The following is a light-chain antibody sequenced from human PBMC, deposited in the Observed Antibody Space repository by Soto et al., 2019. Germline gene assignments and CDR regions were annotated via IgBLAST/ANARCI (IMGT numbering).Light chain of an antibody. CDR1: SSDFGSYSV. V-gene: IGLV2-14*02. Sequence: QSALTQPASVSGSPGQSITISCTGTSSDFGSYSVVSWYQQHPGKAPKLLIYEGTKRSSGVSNRFSGSESGNTASLTISGLQAEDEADYFCHSYGRSTLVFGGGTQLTVL. CDR3: HSYGRSTLV. J-gene: IGLJ3*02. CDR2: EGT.